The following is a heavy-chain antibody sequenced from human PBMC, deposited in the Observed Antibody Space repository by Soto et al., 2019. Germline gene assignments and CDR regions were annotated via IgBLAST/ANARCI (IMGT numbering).Heavy chain of an antibody. D-gene: IGHD1-26*01. CDR1: GGTFSSYA. V-gene: IGHV1-69*01. Sequence: QVQLVQSGAEVKKPGSSVKVSCKASGGTFSSYAISWVRQAPGQGLEWMGGIIPIFGTANYAQKFQGRVTITADESTSTDYMELSSLRSEDTAVYYCARARSEQVGATGDFDYWGQGTLVTVSS. CDR3: ARARSEQVGATGDFDY. J-gene: IGHJ4*02. CDR2: IIPIFGTA.